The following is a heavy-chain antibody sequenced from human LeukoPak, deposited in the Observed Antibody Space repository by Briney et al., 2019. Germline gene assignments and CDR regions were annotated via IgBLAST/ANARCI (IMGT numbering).Heavy chain of an antibody. J-gene: IGHJ6*02. Sequence: ASVKVSCKASGYPFTSFDINWVRQATGQGLEWMGWMNPNSGNTGCAQNFQGSVTVTRNSSISTAYMELSSLRSEDTAVYYCARGPSAYRLYHYGMDVWGQGTTVTVSS. D-gene: IGHD3-16*01. CDR1: GYPFTSFD. CDR3: ARGPSAYRLYHYGMDV. V-gene: IGHV1-8*01. CDR2: MNPNSGNT.